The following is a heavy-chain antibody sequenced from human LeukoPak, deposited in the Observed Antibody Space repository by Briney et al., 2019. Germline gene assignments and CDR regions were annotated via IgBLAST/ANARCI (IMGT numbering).Heavy chain of an antibody. Sequence: PGGSLRLSCAASGFTFSSYAMSWVRQAPGKGLEWVSAISGSGGSTYYADSVKGRFTISRDNSKNTLYLQMNSLRAEDTAVYYCAKVQTVARVYSGYDDAFDISGQGTMVTVSS. CDR1: GFTFSSYA. CDR2: ISGSGGST. V-gene: IGHV3-23*01. D-gene: IGHD5-12*01. J-gene: IGHJ3*02. CDR3: AKVQTVARVYSGYDDAFDI.